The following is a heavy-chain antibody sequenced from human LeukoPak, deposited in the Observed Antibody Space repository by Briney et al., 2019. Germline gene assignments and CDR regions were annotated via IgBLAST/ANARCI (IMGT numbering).Heavy chain of an antibody. CDR2: IKRNTDGGTT. CDR1: GFTFNNAW. CDR3: TTDAFMIAFDLT. J-gene: IGHJ5*02. D-gene: IGHD3-16*01. Sequence: GGSLRLSCAASGFTFNNAWMNWVRQTPGKRLEWLGRIKRNTDGGTTDFAAPVKGRFSISRDDSRNTLYLQLSSLKTEDTGVYYCTTDAFMIAFDLTWGQGTLVTVSS. V-gene: IGHV3-15*01.